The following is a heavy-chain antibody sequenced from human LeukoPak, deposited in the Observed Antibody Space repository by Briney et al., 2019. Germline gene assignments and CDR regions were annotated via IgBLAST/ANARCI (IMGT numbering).Heavy chain of an antibody. Sequence: PGGSLRLSCAASGFTFNTCWMSWVRQAPGKGLEWVANIKEDGSAKEYVDSVKGRFTISRDNARKSVYLQMNNLRAEDTAVYYCARDTDSGRLDYWGQGTLVTVSS. V-gene: IGHV3-7*01. D-gene: IGHD6-19*01. CDR1: GFTFNTCW. CDR3: ARDTDSGRLDY. J-gene: IGHJ4*02. CDR2: IKEDGSAK.